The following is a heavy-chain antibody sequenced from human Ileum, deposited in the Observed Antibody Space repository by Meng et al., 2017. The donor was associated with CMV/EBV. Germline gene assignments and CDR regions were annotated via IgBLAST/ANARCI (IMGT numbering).Heavy chain of an antibody. J-gene: IGHJ4*02. V-gene: IGHV3-15*01. CDR3: TRDGEGDHVH. D-gene: IGHD3-10*01. Sequence: EVELVEAGGDLVKPWESLRLAWLASGLTFSNAWMRWVRQAAGKGLEWLGRIQSKTAGGAVDYAAPVKGRFTISRDDSKSTMYLQMNSLKTEDTAFYHCTRDGEGDHVHWGRGTLVTVSS. CDR2: IQSKTAGGAV. CDR1: GLTFSNAW.